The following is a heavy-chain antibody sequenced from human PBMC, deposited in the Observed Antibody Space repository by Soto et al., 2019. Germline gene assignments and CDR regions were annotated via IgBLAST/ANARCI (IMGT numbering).Heavy chain of an antibody. CDR1: GYTFTSYY. Sequence: ASVKVSCKASGYTFTSYYMPWVRQAPGQGLEWMGIINPSGGSTNYAQKYQGRVTMTRDTSTSTDYMELSSLRSEDTAVYYCAVRGRVDTAIVTVPYYYYGMDVWGQGTTVTVSS. CDR2: INPSGGST. V-gene: IGHV1-46*01. CDR3: AVRGRVDTAIVTVPYYYYGMDV. D-gene: IGHD5-18*01. J-gene: IGHJ6*02.